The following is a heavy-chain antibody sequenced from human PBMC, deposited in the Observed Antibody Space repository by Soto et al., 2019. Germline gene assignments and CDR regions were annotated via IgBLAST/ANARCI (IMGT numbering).Heavy chain of an antibody. V-gene: IGHV1-46*01. CDR2: INPSGGST. CDR1: GYTFTSYY. J-gene: IGHJ3*02. CDR3: AAVRPGRSSGWYPLDI. D-gene: IGHD6-19*01. Sequence: GASVKVSCKASGYTFTSYYMHWVRQAPGQGLEWMGIINPSGGSTSYAQKFQGRVTTTRDTSTSTVYMELSSLRSEDTAVYYCAAVRPGRSSGWYPLDIWGQGTMVTVSS.